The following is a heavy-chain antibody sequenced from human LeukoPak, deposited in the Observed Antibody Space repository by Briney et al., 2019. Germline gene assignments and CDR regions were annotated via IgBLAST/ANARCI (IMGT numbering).Heavy chain of an antibody. CDR3: ARERSGYDYDY. CDR1: GFTFSSYS. Sequence: GGSLRLSCAASGFTFSSYSMNWVRQAPGKGLEWVSSISSSSSYIYYADSVKGRFTISRDNAKNSLYLQMNSLGAEDTAVYYCARERSGYDYDYWGQGTLVTVSS. D-gene: IGHD5-12*01. J-gene: IGHJ4*02. CDR2: ISSSSSYI. V-gene: IGHV3-21*01.